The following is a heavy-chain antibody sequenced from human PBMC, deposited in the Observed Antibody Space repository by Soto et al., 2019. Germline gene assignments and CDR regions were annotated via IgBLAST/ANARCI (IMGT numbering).Heavy chain of an antibody. J-gene: IGHJ3*02. Sequence: QVQLQQWGAGLLKPSETLSLTCAVFGGSVNSGNYYWSWIRQPPGKGLEWIGEMCHRGGTHFNPSLKGRVTISVDTSKNQFSLKMSSVTAADTALYYCERLERGTATTVVDAFDIWGPGTMVTVSS. CDR3: ERLERGTATTVVDAFDI. V-gene: IGHV4-34*01. D-gene: IGHD1-1*01. CDR1: GGSVNSGNYY. CDR2: MCHRGGT.